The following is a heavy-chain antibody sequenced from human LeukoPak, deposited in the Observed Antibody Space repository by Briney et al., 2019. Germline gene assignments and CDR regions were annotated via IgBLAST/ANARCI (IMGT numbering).Heavy chain of an antibody. CDR3: ARGFNNWNYRYYYYYMDV. J-gene: IGHJ6*03. D-gene: IGHD1-7*01. CDR2: IYYSGST. CDR1: GGSISSYY. V-gene: IGHV4-59*01. Sequence: SETLSLTCTVSGGSISSYYWSWIRQPPGKGLEWIGYIYYSGSTNYNPSLKSRVTISVDTSKNQFSLKLSSVTAADTAVYYCARGFNNWNYRYYYYYMDVWGKGTTVTVSS.